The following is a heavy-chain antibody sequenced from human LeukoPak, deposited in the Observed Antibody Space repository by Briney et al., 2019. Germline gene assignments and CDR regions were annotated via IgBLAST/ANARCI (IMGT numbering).Heavy chain of an antibody. CDR3: AKMVGTTTSRGGFDY. J-gene: IGHJ4*02. Sequence: GGSLRLSCAASGFTFSSYAMSWVRQAPGKGLEWVSDIRGAGITTYYADSVKGRFTISRDNSKNTLYLQMNSLRAEGTAVYYCAKMVGTTTSRGGFDYWGQGTLVTVSS. CDR1: GFTFSSYA. D-gene: IGHD1-26*01. CDR2: IRGAGITT. V-gene: IGHV3-23*01.